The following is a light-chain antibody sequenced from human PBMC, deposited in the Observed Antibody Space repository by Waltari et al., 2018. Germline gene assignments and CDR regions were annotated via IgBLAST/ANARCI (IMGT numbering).Light chain of an antibody. CDR2: EVS. CDR3: SSYTGSSTI. CDR1: SSDVGGYNY. Sequence: QSALTQPASVSGSPGQSITISCTGTSSDVGGYNYVSWYQQHPGKAPKPMIYEVSNRPSEVSNRFSGSKSGNTASLTISGLQAEDEADYYCSSYTGSSTIFGTGTKVTVL. V-gene: IGLV2-14*01. J-gene: IGLJ1*01.